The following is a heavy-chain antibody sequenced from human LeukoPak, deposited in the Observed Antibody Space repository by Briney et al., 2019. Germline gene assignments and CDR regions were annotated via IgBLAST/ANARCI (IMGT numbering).Heavy chain of an antibody. CDR1: GGSISSGGYS. Sequence: SQTLSLTCAVSGGSISSGGYSWSWIRQPPGKGLEWIGYIYHSGSTYYNPSLKSRVTISVDRSKNQFSLKLSSVTAADTAVYYCARVAVYDSSGLYFDYWGQGTLVTVSS. V-gene: IGHV4-30-2*01. J-gene: IGHJ4*02. CDR2: IYHSGST. D-gene: IGHD3-22*01. CDR3: ARVAVYDSSGLYFDY.